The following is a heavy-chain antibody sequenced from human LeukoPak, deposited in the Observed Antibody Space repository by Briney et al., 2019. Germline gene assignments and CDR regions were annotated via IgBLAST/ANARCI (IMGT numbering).Heavy chain of an antibody. CDR3: ARGGLGYCSGGSCYQGTFDI. Sequence: PSETLSLTCTVSGGSISSSSYYWGWIRQPPGKGLEWIGSIYYSGSTYYNPSLKSRVTISVDTSKNQFSLKLSSVTAADTAVYYYARGGLGYCSGGSCYQGTFDIWGQGTMVTVSS. CDR1: GGSISSSSYY. CDR2: IYYSGST. J-gene: IGHJ3*02. D-gene: IGHD2-15*01. V-gene: IGHV4-39*07.